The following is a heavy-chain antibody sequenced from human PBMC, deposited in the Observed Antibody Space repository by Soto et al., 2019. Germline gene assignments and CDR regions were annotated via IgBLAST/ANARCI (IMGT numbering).Heavy chain of an antibody. Sequence: PGGPLRLSCAASGFTFSDHYIDWVRQAPGKGLEWVGRTRNKGKTYTAEYAASVKGRFTISRDDSKRSLYLQMDSLKIEDTAVYYCARSGSSTSCYDYWGRGTLVTVSS. CDR2: TRNKGKTYTA. J-gene: IGHJ4*02. D-gene: IGHD2-2*01. CDR1: GFTFSDHY. CDR3: ARSGSSTSCYDY. V-gene: IGHV3-72*01.